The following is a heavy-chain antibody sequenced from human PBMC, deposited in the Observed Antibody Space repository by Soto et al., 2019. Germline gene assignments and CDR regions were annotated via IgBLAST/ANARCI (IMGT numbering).Heavy chain of an antibody. Sequence: PSETLSLTCDVSGDTISTGGYTWAWIRQPPGKGLEWIGYTYYSGSTYYNPSLKSRVTISVDTSKNQFSLKLSSVTAADTAVYYCARGYGRNFDYWGQGTLVTVSS. D-gene: IGHD1-20*01. CDR2: TYYSGST. V-gene: IGHV4-61*08. J-gene: IGHJ4*02. CDR1: GDTISTGGYT. CDR3: ARGYGRNFDY.